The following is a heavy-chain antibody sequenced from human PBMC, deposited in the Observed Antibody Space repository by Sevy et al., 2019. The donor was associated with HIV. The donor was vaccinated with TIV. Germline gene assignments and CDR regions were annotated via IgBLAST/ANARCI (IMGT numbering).Heavy chain of an antibody. CDR2: IKSRTEGGTP. CDR3: TTGGSILQH. J-gene: IGHJ4*02. D-gene: IGHD2-21*01. Sequence: GGSLRLSCAASGFTFSNVWMSWVRQAPGKGLERVGHIKSRTEGGTPDYAAPVKGRFNISRDDSKSTLYLQMNSLKTEDTAAYYCTTGGSILQHWGQGTLVTVSS. V-gene: IGHV3-15*01. CDR1: GFTFSNVW.